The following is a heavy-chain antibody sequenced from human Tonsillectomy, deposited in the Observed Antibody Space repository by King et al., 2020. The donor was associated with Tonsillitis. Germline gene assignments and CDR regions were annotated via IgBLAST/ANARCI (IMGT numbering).Heavy chain of an antibody. D-gene: IGHD2-2*01. CDR1: GGSISSRNW. V-gene: IGHV4-4*02. J-gene: IGHJ6*03. CDR3: SKRPAAVSQYYHMDV. Sequence: VQLQESGPGLLKPSGTLSLTCAVSGGSISSRNWWGWVRQPPGKGLEWIGEIYQSGTTHYNPSLNSRVTISVDKSKNQFSLNLTSVTAADTAVYYCSKRPAAVSQYYHMDVWGKGTTVTVSS. CDR2: IYQSGTT.